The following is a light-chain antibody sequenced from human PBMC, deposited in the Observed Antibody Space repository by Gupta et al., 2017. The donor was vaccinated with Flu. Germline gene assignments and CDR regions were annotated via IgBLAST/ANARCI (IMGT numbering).Light chain of an antibody. V-gene: IGKV1-12*01. J-gene: IGKJ5*01. Sequence: ITCRASQGVDKYLAWYQQKAGEAPNLLIYTTSTLQTGVPSRFSGSASGPDFTLTITSLPPEDSATYYCQQANSWPITFGQGTRLEIK. CDR1: QGVDKY. CDR3: QQANSWPIT. CDR2: TTS.